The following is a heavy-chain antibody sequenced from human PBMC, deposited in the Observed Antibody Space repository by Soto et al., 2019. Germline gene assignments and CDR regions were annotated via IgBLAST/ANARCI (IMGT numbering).Heavy chain of an antibody. Sequence: QVQLVESGGGVVQPGRSLRLSCAASGFTFGSYGMHWVRQAPGKGLEWVAVIWYDGSNKYYADSVKGRFTISRDNSKNTLYLQMNSLRAEDTAVYYCARDEWQWLVLYAFDIWGQGTMVTVSS. CDR1: GFTFGSYG. CDR3: ARDEWQWLVLYAFDI. D-gene: IGHD6-19*01. V-gene: IGHV3-33*01. J-gene: IGHJ3*02. CDR2: IWYDGSNK.